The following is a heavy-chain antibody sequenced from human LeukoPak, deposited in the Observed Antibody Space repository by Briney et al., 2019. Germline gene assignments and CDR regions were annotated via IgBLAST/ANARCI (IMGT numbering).Heavy chain of an antibody. D-gene: IGHD5-12*01. CDR3: AKDFPTFPVDIVATITAFDY. CDR1: GFIFSSYA. Sequence: PGGSLRLSCAASGFIFSSYAMSWVRQAPGKGLEWVSAISGSGGSTYYADSVKGRFTISRDNSKNTLYLQMNSLRAEDTAVYYCAKDFPTFPVDIVATITAFDYWGQGTLVTVSS. V-gene: IGHV3-23*01. CDR2: ISGSGGST. J-gene: IGHJ4*02.